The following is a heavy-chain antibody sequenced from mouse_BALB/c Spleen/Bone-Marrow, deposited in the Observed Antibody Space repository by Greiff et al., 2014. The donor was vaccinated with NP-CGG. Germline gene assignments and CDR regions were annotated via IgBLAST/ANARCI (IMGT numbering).Heavy chain of an antibody. CDR2: IYPGSGST. CDR1: GYTFTSYW. V-gene: IGHV1S22*01. D-gene: IGHD3-1*01. J-gene: IGHJ2*01. Sequence: LKESGSELVRPGASVKLSCKASGYTFTSYWMHWVKQRHGQGLEWIGNIYPGSGSTNYDEKFKSKDTMTVDTSSSTAYMQLSSLTSADSAVYYCTRSGDEDYFAYWGQGTTLTVSS. CDR3: TRSGDEDYFAY.